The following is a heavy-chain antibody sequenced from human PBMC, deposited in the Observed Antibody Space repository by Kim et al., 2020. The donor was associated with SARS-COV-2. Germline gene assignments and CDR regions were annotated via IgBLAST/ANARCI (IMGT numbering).Heavy chain of an antibody. J-gene: IGHJ5*02. CDR1: GGSISSSSYY. Sequence: SETLSLTCTVSGGSISSSSYYWGWIRQPPGKGLEWIGSIYSSGSTYYNPSLKSRVTISVDTSKNQFSLKLSSVTAADTAVYYCARSSLLWSGYYTMDWFDHWGQGTLVTVSS. CDR3: ARSSLLWSGYYTMDWFDH. CDR2: IYSSGST. V-gene: IGHV4-39*01. D-gene: IGHD3-3*01.